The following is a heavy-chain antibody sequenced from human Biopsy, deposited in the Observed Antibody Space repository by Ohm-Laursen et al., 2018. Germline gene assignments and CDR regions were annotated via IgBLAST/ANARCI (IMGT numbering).Heavy chain of an antibody. J-gene: IGHJ4*02. CDR2: INQSGST. D-gene: IGHD4-17*01. CDR3: GNEVYGRDY. CDR1: GRTFSDYR. V-gene: IGHV4-34*08. Sequence: SETLSLTCAVFGRTFSDYRWTWIRQPPGKGLEWIGQINQSGSTNYNPSLKSRVTISADASKNGFSLRLTSVTAADTAVYFCGNEVYGRDYWGLGARVTVSS.